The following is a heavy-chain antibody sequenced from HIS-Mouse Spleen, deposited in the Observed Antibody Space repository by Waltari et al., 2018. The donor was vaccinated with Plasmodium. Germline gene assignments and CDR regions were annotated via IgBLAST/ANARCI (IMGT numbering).Heavy chain of an antibody. CDR1: GGSISSGGYY. CDR2: IYYSGST. CDR3: ARVSPPANWGALNAFDI. Sequence: QVQLQESGPGLVKPSQTLSLTCTVSGGSISSGGYYWSWIRQHPGKGLEWIGYIYYSGSTYYNPSLKSRVTISVDTSKNQFSLKLRSVTASDTAVYYCARVSPPANWGALNAFDIWGQGTMVTVSS. D-gene: IGHD7-27*01. J-gene: IGHJ3*02. V-gene: IGHV4-31*03.